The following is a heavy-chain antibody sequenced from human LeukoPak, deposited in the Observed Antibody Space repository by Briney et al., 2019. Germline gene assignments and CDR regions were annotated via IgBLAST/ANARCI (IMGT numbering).Heavy chain of an antibody. CDR3: AGTSDYYDSSGYYYDKYYFDY. CDR2: IIPIFGTA. J-gene: IGHJ4*02. CDR1: GGTFSSYA. Sequence: SVKVSCKASGGTFSSYAISWVRQAPGQGLEWMGGIIPIFGTANYAQKFQGRVTITADESTSTAYMELSSLRSEDTAVYYCAGTSDYYDSSGYYYDKYYFDYWGQGTLVTVSS. D-gene: IGHD3-22*01. V-gene: IGHV1-69*01.